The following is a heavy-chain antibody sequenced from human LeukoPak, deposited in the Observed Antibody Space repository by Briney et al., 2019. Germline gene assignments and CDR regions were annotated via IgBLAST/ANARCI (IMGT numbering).Heavy chain of an antibody. V-gene: IGHV3-48*02. CDR2: ISSTSSTV. CDR1: GFTFSNYN. CDR3: ARDSSGWYYFDY. D-gene: IGHD6-19*01. Sequence: GGSLRLSCAASGFTFSNYNMNWVRQAPGKGLEWISCISSTSSTVYYADSVKGRFTVSRDNAKNSLYLQMNSLRDEDTAMFYCARDSSGWYYFDYWGQGILVTVSS. J-gene: IGHJ4*02.